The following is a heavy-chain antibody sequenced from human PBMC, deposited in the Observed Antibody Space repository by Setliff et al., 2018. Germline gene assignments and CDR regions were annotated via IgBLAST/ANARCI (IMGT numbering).Heavy chain of an antibody. Sequence: ETLSLTCTVSGYSISSGYYWGWIRQPTGKGLEWLGSFFHTGNTYYNPSLEGRVTISVDTSNNQFSLKLSSVTAADTAVYYCVRGFTIFGVVKLERWFDPWGQGTLVTVSS. CDR1: GYSISSGYY. D-gene: IGHD3-3*01. CDR2: FFHTGNT. CDR3: VRGFTIFGVVKLERWFDP. J-gene: IGHJ5*02. V-gene: IGHV4-38-2*02.